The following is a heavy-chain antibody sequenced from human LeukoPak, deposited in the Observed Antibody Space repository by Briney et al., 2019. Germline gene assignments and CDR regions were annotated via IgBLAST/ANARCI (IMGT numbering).Heavy chain of an antibody. CDR3: ARLSPVTMVRGVRQYYYYYYMDV. Sequence: PSETLSLTCAVSGGSISSGGYSWSWIRQPPGKGLEWIGYIYYSGSTYYNPSLKSRVTISVDTSKNQFSLKLSSVTAADTAVYYCARLSPVTMVRGVRQYYYYYYMDVWGKGTTVTISS. D-gene: IGHD3-10*01. CDR1: GGSISSGGYS. V-gene: IGHV4-30-4*07. J-gene: IGHJ6*03. CDR2: IYYSGST.